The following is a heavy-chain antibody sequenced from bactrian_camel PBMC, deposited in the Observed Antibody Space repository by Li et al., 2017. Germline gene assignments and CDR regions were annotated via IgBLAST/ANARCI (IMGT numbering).Heavy chain of an antibody. CDR1: GNSDFRC. J-gene: IGHJ4*01. Sequence: HVQLVESGGGPVQTGGSLRLSCVVSGNSDFRCMGWFRQAPGKEREALASLYTGGGATYYADAVKGRFTISQDNAQNTVYLQMDDLKPEDTAMYFCAVDILNVETNPLVGYWGQGTQVTVS. V-gene: IGHV3S54*01. CDR2: LYTGGGAT. D-gene: IGHD6*01. CDR3: AVDILNVETNPLVGY.